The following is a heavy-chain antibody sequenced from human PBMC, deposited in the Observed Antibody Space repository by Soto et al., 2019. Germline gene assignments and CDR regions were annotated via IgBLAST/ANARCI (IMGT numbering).Heavy chain of an antibody. D-gene: IGHD3-10*01. J-gene: IGHJ6*02. Sequence: ASVKVSCKASGGTFSSYAISWVRQAPGQGLEWMGGIIPIFGTANYAQKFQGRVTITADKSTSTAYMELSSLRSEDTAVYYCASRFGEPRYYYYYYGMDVWGQGTTVTVSS. CDR1: GGTFSSYA. V-gene: IGHV1-69*06. CDR2: IIPIFGTA. CDR3: ASRFGEPRYYYYYYGMDV.